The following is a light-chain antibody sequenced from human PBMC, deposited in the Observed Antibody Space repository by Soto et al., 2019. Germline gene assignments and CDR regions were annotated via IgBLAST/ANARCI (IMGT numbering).Light chain of an antibody. CDR1: QSVSSN. CDR2: GAS. V-gene: IGKV3D-15*01. CDR3: QQYETFSGT. J-gene: IGKJ1*01. Sequence: EIGMTQSPATLSVSPGGRATLSCRASQSVSSNLAWYRQKPGQAPRLLIYGASTRATGIPSRFSGSGSGTKFTLTIASLQPDDFATYYCQQYETFSGTFGPGTKVDIK.